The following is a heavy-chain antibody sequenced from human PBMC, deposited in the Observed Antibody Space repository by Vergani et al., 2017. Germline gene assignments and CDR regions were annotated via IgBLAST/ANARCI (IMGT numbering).Heavy chain of an antibody. J-gene: IGHJ3*01. CDR2: IVVGSGNT. V-gene: IGHV1-58*01. D-gene: IGHD1-26*01. CDR1: GSTFTSSA. Sequence: QMQLVQSGPEVKKPGTSVKVSCKASGSTFTSSAVQWVRQARGQRLEWIGGIVVGSGNTNYEQKFQERVTITRDMSTSTAYVELSSLRSEDTAVYYCAADRTEWELDDAFDLWGQGTMVTVSS. CDR3: AADRTEWELDDAFDL.